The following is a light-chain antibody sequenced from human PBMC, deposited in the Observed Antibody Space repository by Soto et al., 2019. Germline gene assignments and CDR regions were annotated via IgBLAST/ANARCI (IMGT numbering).Light chain of an antibody. Sequence: DIQMTQSPSSLSAYVGDRVTITCRASQGISNYLAWYQQKPGTVPKLLIYAASTLQSGVPSRFSGSGAGTDFTLTSRSLQPEDVATYYCQKYNSAPWTFGQGTKVEL. J-gene: IGKJ1*01. CDR3: QKYNSAPWT. CDR1: QGISNY. V-gene: IGKV1-27*01. CDR2: AAS.